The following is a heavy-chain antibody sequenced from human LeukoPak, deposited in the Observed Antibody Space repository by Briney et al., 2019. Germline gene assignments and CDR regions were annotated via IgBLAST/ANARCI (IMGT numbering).Heavy chain of an antibody. Sequence: SETLSLTCTVSGDSISSSYWSWIRQPPGKGLEWIGYIYYSGSTNYNPSLKSRVTISVDTSKNQFSLKLSSVTAADTAVYYCARDMNPRELAYWGQGTLVTVSS. CDR2: IYYSGST. V-gene: IGHV4-59*01. CDR1: GDSISSSY. CDR3: ARDMNPRELAY. D-gene: IGHD3-10*01. J-gene: IGHJ4*02.